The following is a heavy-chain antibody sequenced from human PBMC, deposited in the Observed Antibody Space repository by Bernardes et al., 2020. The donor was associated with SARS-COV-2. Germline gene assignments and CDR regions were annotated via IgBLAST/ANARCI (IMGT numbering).Heavy chain of an antibody. CDR3: ARHASDITMFGVVSRRFDP. V-gene: IGHV4-39*01. Sequence: SETLSLTCTLSGGSISSSSYYWGWIRQPPGKGLEWIGSIYDSGITYYNPSLKSRVTGSVDTSKNQFSLKLDSVTAADTAVYYCARHASDITMFGVVSRRFDPWGQGTLVTVSS. CDR1: GGSISSSSYY. CDR2: IYDSGIT. J-gene: IGHJ5*02. D-gene: IGHD3-3*01.